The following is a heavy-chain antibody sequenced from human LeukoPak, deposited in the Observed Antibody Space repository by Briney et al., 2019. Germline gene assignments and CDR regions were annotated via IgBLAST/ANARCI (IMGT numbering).Heavy chain of an antibody. CDR2: ISGSGGST. V-gene: IGHV3-23*01. CDR3: AKYFASYDFWSGDFDY. J-gene: IGHJ4*02. D-gene: IGHD3-3*01. CDR1: GFTFSSYA. Sequence: TGGSLRLSCAASGFTFSSYAMSWVRQAPGKGLEWVSAISGSGGSTYYADSVKGRFTISRDNSKNTLYLQMNSLGAEDTAVYYCAKYFASYDFWSGDFDYWGQGTLVTVSS.